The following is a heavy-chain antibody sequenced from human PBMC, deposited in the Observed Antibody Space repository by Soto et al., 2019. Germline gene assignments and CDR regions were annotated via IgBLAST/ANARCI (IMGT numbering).Heavy chain of an antibody. V-gene: IGHV4-59*08. Sequence: SETLSLTCTVSGGSISSYYWSWIRQPPGNVFVCFGFIFYSGSINSSSSLKSRVTISVDTSNNQFSLKLTFVTAADTFFFFCVSHRNYIVVSGSFFDYWSQGTLVTVSS. CDR1: GGSISSYY. CDR3: VSHRNYIVVSGSFFDY. CDR2: IFYSGSI. D-gene: IGHD6-19*01. J-gene: IGHJ4*02.